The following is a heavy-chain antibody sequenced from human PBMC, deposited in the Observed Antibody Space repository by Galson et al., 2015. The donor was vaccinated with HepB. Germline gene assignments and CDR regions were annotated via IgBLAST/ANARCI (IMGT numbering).Heavy chain of an antibody. CDR2: ISWNSGSI. V-gene: IGHV3-9*01. CDR1: GFTFDDYA. CDR3: AKEGASDGYPRGYFDY. Sequence: SLRLSCAASGFTFDDYAMHWVRQAPGKGLEWVSGISWNSGSIGYADSVKGRFTISRNNAKNSLYLQMNSLRAEDTALYYCAKEGASDGYPRGYFDYWGQGTLVTVSS. J-gene: IGHJ4*02. D-gene: IGHD5-24*01.